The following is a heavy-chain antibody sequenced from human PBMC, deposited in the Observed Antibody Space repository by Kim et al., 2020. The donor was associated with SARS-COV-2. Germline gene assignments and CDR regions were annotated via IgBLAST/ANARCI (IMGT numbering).Heavy chain of an antibody. V-gene: IGHV4-59*01. J-gene: IGHJ6*02. Sequence: SETLSLTCTVSGGSFSDYYWTWIRQPPGKGLEWIGYIFNGGRTNYNPSLKSRVSISVDTSKNQFSLKLNSVTAADTAVYYCARDRVHHPKVEIRKNYYYGMDVWGQGTTVIVSS. D-gene: IGHD3-10*01. CDR1: GGSFSDYY. CDR2: IFNGGRT. CDR3: ARDRVHHPKVEIRKNYYYGMDV.